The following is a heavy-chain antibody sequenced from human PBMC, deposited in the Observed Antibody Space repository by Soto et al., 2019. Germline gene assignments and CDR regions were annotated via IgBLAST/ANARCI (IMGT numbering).Heavy chain of an antibody. CDR3: AKVSRGIGVVPAALN. CDR2: ISGSGGST. D-gene: IGHD2-2*01. Sequence: EVQLLESGGGLEQPGGSLRLSCVGSGHTFHNYAMTWVRQAPGKGLEWVSGISGSGGSTYYADSVRGRFTISRDDSKNTLYLQMNSLRAEDTAVYYCAKVSRGIGVVPAALNWVQGTLVTVSS. CDR1: GHTFHNYA. J-gene: IGHJ4*02. V-gene: IGHV3-23*01.